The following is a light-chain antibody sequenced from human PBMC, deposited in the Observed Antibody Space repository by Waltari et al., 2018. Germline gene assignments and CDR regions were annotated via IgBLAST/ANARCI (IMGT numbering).Light chain of an antibody. CDR1: ESLLYSFNKTDH. V-gene: IGKV4-1*01. CDR2: WAS. Sequence: DIVMTQSPDSLAVSLGERATIKCKSSESLLYSFNKTDHLAWFQQKPGQPPKLLFYWASTREAGVPDRFSGSGSGTDFTLTISSLQAADVAVYYCQQYYSTPRTFGGGTKVQIK. CDR3: QQYYSTPRT. J-gene: IGKJ4*01.